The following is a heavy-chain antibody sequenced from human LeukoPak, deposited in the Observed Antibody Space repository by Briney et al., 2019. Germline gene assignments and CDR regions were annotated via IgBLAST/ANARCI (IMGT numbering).Heavy chain of an antibody. CDR3: ARRRLRWDYYFDY. V-gene: IGHV4-59*08. J-gene: IGHJ4*02. CDR1: GGSFSGYY. CDR2: IYYSGST. D-gene: IGHD4-23*01. Sequence: SETLSLTCAVYGGSFSGYYWSWIRQPPGKGLEWIGYIYYSGSTNYNPSLKSRVTISVDTSKNQFSLKLSSMTAADTAVYYCARRRLRWDYYFDYWGQGTLVTVSS.